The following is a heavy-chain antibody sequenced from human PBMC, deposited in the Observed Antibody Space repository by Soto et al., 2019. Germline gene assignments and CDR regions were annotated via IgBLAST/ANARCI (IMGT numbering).Heavy chain of an antibody. D-gene: IGHD7-27*01. CDR2: ITPYNGNV. Sequence: QMQLLQSGAEVKKTGSSVKISCKTSGWIFTFQYLHWERQAPGQGLEWLGWITPYNGNVKYAQHFQGRISLTRDNSLTPLFLELRDLRPEDTGLYYCARSATSGDQHFIDSWGQGTLVTVSS. CDR3: ARSATSGDQHFIDS. V-gene: IGHV1-45*02. J-gene: IGHJ4*02. CDR1: GWIFTFQY.